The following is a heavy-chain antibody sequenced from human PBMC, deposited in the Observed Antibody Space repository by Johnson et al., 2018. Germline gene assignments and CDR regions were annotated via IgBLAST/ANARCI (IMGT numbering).Heavy chain of an antibody. CDR2: LTGTSTDI. V-gene: IGHV3-21*01. CDR1: GLTFSGYS. D-gene: IGHD5-24*01. J-gene: IGHJ4*02. CDR3: ARDEEGITPFDI. Sequence: VQLVQSGGGLVKPGWSLRLSCAASGLTFSGYSMNWVRQAPGKGLEWVASLTGTSTDINYAAAVKGRFTIPRDNAKNPAFLQMNSLRVEDTAFYFWARDEEGITPFDIWGQGTLVTVSS.